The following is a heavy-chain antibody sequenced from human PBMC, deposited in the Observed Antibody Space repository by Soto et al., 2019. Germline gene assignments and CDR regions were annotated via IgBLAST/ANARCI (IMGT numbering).Heavy chain of an antibody. V-gene: IGHV4-4*02. CDR2: IYHSGST. Sequence: NPSETLSLTCAVSGGSISSSNWWSWVRQPPGKGLEWIGEIYHSGSTNYNPSLKSRVTISVDKPKNQFSLKLSSVTAAGTAVYYCARGTIYSYGYASDYWGQGTLVTVS. CDR3: ARGTIYSYGYASDY. D-gene: IGHD5-18*01. CDR1: GGSISSSNW. J-gene: IGHJ4*02.